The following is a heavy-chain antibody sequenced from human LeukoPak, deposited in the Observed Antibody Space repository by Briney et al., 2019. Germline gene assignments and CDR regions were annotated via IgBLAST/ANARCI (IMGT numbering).Heavy chain of an antibody. CDR2: INSGYTNT. J-gene: IGHJ5*02. D-gene: IGHD6-13*01. V-gene: IGHV1-3*01. CDR3: ARDSYMAAADTWFDP. Sequence: GASVKVSFKASGYPFTNYAIHWVRPAPGQRLEWMGWINSGYTNTKYSQKFQGRVTITSDTSASTAYMEVRSLTSEDTAIYYCARDSYMAAADTWFDPWGQGTLVTVSS. CDR1: GYPFTNYA.